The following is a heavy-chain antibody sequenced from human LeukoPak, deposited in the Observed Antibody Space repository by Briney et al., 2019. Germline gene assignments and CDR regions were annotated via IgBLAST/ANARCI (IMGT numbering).Heavy chain of an antibody. Sequence: KRGESLKISCKGSGYSFTSYWIGWVRQMPGKGLEWMGIIYPGDSDTRYSPSFQGQVTISADKSISTAYLQWSSLKASDTAMYYCARVAVGSSSILDEFDYWGQGTLVTVSS. CDR3: ARVAVGSSSILDEFDY. J-gene: IGHJ4*02. D-gene: IGHD6-6*01. CDR1: GYSFTSYW. V-gene: IGHV5-51*01. CDR2: IYPGDSDT.